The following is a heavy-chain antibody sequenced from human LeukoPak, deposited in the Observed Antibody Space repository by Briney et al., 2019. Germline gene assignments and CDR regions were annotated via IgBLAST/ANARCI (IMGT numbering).Heavy chain of an antibody. J-gene: IGHJ4*02. CDR1: GGSISTYY. V-gene: IGHV4-59*08. Sequence: SETLSLTCTVSGGSISTYYWSWIRQPPGKGLDWIGYIYYSGSTNYNPSLKSRVTISVDTSKNQFSLKLSSVTAADTAVYYCARHKLVGYSSAWYFDNWGQGTLVTVSS. CDR3: ARHKLVGYSSAWYFDN. D-gene: IGHD6-19*01. CDR2: IYYSGST.